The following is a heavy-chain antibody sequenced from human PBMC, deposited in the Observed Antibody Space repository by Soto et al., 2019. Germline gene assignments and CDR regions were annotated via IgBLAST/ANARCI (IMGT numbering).Heavy chain of an antibody. CDR2: INHSGST. CDR3: ARTGGPIWSGSYIDS. D-gene: IGHD3-3*01. Sequence: SETLSLTCAVYGGSFSGYDWTWIRQPPGTGLEWIGEINHSGSTNYNPSLKSRVTISVETSKNQFSLKLSSVTAVDTAVYYCARTGGPIWSGSYIDSWGQGTLVTVSS. CDR1: GGSFSGYD. J-gene: IGHJ4*02. V-gene: IGHV4-34*01.